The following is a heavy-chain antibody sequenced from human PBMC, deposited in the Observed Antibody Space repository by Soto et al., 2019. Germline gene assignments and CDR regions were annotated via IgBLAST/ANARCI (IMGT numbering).Heavy chain of an antibody. J-gene: IGHJ4*02. Sequence: PGGSLRLSCAASGFTFSSYGMHWVRQAPGKGLEWVAVISYDGSNKYYADSVKGRFTISRDNSKNTLYLQMNSLRAEDTAVYYCAKAYSSSWYFDYWGQGTLVTVSS. V-gene: IGHV3-30*18. CDR3: AKAYSSSWYFDY. CDR1: GFTFSSYG. D-gene: IGHD6-13*01. CDR2: ISYDGSNK.